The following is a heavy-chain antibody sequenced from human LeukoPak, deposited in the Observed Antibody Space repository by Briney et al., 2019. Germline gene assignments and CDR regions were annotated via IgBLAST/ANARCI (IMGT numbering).Heavy chain of an antibody. V-gene: IGHV1-2*02. D-gene: IGHD3-9*01. J-gene: IGHJ3*02. CDR3: ARGRYDILTGYSPDDAFDI. CDR2: INPNSGGT. Sequence: ASVKVSCKASGYTFTGYYMHWVRQAPGQGLEWMGWINPNSGGTNYAQKFQGRVTMTRDTSIGTAYMELSRLRSDDTAVYYCARGRYDILTGYSPDDAFDIWGQGTMVTVSS. CDR1: GYTFTGYY.